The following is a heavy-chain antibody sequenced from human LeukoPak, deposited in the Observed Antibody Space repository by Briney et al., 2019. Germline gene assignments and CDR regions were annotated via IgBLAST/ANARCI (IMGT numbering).Heavy chain of an antibody. CDR3: ARDSSGQIDY. Sequence: GGTLRLSCAASGFTFSTYAMSWVRQAPGKGLEWVSAIGGSGGSTYYADSVKGRFTISRDNAKNSLYLQMNSLRAEDTAVYYCARDSSGQIDYWGQGTLVTVSS. V-gene: IGHV3-23*01. CDR2: IGGSGGST. J-gene: IGHJ4*02. D-gene: IGHD6-25*01. CDR1: GFTFSTYA.